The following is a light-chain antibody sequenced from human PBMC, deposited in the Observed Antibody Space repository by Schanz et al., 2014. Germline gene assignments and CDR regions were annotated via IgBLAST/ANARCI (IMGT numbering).Light chain of an antibody. CDR1: RSPLGNKY. J-gene: IGLJ3*02. CDR3: GTWDNSLSGNWV. Sequence: QSGLTKKESESAAPGQKVTISFSFLRSPLGNKYVSWYQQLPGTAPKLLIYDNNKRPSGIPDRFSGSKSGTSATLGITGLQTGDEADYYCGTWDNSLSGNWVFGGGTKVTVL. CDR2: DNN. V-gene: IGLV1-51*01.